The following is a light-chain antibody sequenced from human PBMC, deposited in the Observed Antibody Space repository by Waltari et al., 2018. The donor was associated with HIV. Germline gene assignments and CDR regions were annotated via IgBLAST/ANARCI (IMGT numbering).Light chain of an antibody. CDR1: ESFSSSH. CDR3: QQYGSTPNT. Sequence: EIVFTQSPDTLSLSPGARATLSCRASESFSSSHLAWLQQKPGQAPRLVIYATSNRATGIPYRFSGSRSGTDFTLTISGLEPEDSAVFYCQQYGSTPNTFGQGTRLEI. V-gene: IGKV3-20*01. J-gene: IGKJ2*01. CDR2: ATS.